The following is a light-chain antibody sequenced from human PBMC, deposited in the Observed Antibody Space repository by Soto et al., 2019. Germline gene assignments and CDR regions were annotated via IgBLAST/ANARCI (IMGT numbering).Light chain of an antibody. J-gene: IGLJ2*01. Sequence: QSPLTQPASVSGSPGQSITISCTGTSSDVGGYNYVSWYQHHPGKAPKLMIYDVTNRPSGVSNRFSGSKSGNTASLTISGLQTEDEADYYCSSYTSSSTLAFGGGTKVTVL. CDR3: SSYTSSSTLA. V-gene: IGLV2-14*03. CDR2: DVT. CDR1: SSDVGGYNY.